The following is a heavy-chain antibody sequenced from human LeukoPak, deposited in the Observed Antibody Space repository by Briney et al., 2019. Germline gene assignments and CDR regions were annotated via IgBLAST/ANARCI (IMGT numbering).Heavy chain of an antibody. V-gene: IGHV3-48*04. CDR1: GFTFSSYS. Sequence: GGSLRLSCAASGFTFSSYSMNWVRQAPGKGLEWVSYISSSSSTIYYADSVKGRFTISRDNAKNSLYLQMNSLRAEDTAVYYCASPLTSGYSSSWYRDYWGQGTLVTVSS. CDR2: ISSSSSTI. D-gene: IGHD6-13*01. CDR3: ASPLTSGYSSSWYRDY. J-gene: IGHJ4*02.